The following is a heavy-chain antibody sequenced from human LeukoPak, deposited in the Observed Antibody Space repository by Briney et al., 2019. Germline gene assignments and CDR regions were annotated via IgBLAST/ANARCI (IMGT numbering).Heavy chain of an antibody. D-gene: IGHD3-10*01. J-gene: IGHJ5*02. CDR2: INHSGST. V-gene: IGHV4-34*01. Sequence: SETLSLTCAVYGGSFSGYYWSWIRQPPGKGLEWIGEINHSGSTNYNPSLKSRVTISVDTSKNQFSLKLSSVTAADTAVYYCARRTMVRRNNWFDPWGQGTLVTVSS. CDR1: GGSFSGYY. CDR3: ARRTMVRRNNWFDP.